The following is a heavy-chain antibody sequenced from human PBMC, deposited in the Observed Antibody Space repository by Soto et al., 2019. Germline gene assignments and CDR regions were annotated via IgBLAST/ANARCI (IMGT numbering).Heavy chain of an antibody. J-gene: IGHJ4*02. CDR2: IKSKTDGGTT. CDR1: GFTFSNAW. CDR3: TSTYGSGFVDY. Sequence: EVQLVESGGGLVKPGGSLRLSCAASGFTFSNAWMSWVRQAPGKGLEWVGRIKSKTDGGTTDYAAPVKGRFTISRDDSKHTLYLQMNRLKAEDTAVYYCTSTYGSGFVDYWGQGTLVTVSS. V-gene: IGHV3-15*01. D-gene: IGHD3-10*01.